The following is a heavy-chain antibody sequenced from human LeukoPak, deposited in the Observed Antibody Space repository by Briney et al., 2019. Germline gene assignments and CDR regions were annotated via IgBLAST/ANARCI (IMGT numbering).Heavy chain of an antibody. V-gene: IGHV3-21*01. CDR3: ARDVPDYGGNPPFDY. J-gene: IGHJ4*02. CDR2: ISSSSSYI. CDR1: GFTFSSYS. Sequence: GGSLRLSCAASGFTFSSYSMNWVCQAPGKGLEWVSSISSSSSYIYYADSVKGRFTISRDNAKNSLYLQMNSLRAEDTAVYYCARDVPDYGGNPPFDYWGQGTLVTVSS. D-gene: IGHD4-23*01.